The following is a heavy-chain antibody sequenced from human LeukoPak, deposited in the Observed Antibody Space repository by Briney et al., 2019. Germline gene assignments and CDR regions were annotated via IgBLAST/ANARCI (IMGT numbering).Heavy chain of an antibody. J-gene: IGHJ4*02. CDR1: GGTFSSYA. V-gene: IGHV1-69*13. Sequence: ASVKVSCKASGGTFSSYAISWVRQAPGQGLEWMGGIIPIFGTANYAQKFQGRVTITADESTSTAYMELSSLRSEDTAVYYCARDRTVTTSYYFDYWGQGTLVTVSS. CDR2: IIPIFGTA. CDR3: ARDRTVTTSYYFDY. D-gene: IGHD4-17*01.